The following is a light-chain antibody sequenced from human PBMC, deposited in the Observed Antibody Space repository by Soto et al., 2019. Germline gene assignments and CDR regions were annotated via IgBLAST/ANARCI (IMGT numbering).Light chain of an antibody. CDR3: QQYNHSSGLT. CDR2: AAS. CDR1: QSISSY. V-gene: IGKV1-39*01. Sequence: DIQMTQSPSSLSASVGDRVTITCRASQSISSYLNWYQQKPGKAPKLLIYAASSLQSGVPSRFSGSGSGTEFTLTISSLQPNDFAPYYCQQYNHSSGLTLGGGTKLE. J-gene: IGKJ4*01.